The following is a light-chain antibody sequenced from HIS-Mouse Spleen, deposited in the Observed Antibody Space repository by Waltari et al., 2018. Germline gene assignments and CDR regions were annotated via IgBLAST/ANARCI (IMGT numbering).Light chain of an antibody. CDR3: QQLNSYPPT. V-gene: IGKV1-9*01. CDR2: AAS. Sequence: DIQLTQPPSFLSASVGDRVTITCRASQGISSYLACYQQKPGKAPKLLIYAASTLQSGVPSRFSGSGSGTEFTLTISSLQPEDFATYYCQQLNSYPPTFGQGTKVEIK. CDR1: QGISSY. J-gene: IGKJ1*01.